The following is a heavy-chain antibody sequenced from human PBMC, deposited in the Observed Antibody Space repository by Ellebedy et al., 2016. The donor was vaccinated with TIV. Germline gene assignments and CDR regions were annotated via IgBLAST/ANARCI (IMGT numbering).Heavy chain of an antibody. J-gene: IGHJ4*02. V-gene: IGHV3-7*01. CDR3: ARALGGGDCY. Sequence: GESLKISXAASGFTFSSYWMSWVRQAPGKGLEWVANIKQDASEKYYVDSVKGRFTISRDNAKNSLYLQMNSLRAEDTAVYYCARALGGGDCYWGQGTLVTVSS. CDR1: GFTFSSYW. D-gene: IGHD2-21*02. CDR2: IKQDASEK.